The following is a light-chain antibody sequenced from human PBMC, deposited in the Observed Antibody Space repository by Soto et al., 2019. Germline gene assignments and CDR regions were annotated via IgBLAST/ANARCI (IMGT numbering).Light chain of an antibody. CDR1: QSIGNW. CDR2: DAS. CDR3: QQYNSYSST. J-gene: IGKJ1*01. V-gene: IGKV1-5*01. Sequence: DIQMTQSPSTLSASVGDRVTITCRASQSIGNWLAWYQQKPGKAPKLLIYDASSLESEVPSRFSGSGSGTEFTLTISSLQPDDFATYYCQQYNSYSSTFGHGTKVDIK.